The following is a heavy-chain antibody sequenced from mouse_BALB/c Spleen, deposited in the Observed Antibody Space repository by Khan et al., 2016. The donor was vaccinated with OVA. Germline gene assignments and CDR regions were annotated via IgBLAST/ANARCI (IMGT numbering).Heavy chain of an antibody. CDR3: ARYGDSVFAY. CDR1: GYTFTDYV. V-gene: IGHV1-77*01. D-gene: IGHD2-13*01. J-gene: IGHJ3*01. CDR2: IYPGSGTP. Sequence: QVQLKQSGPELVKPGASLKVSCKASGYTFTDYVIGWVRQRTSQGLEWIGDIYPGSGTPYYNENFKDKATLTADKSSKTAYMQLSSLTSEDSAVSFCARYGDSVFAYWGQGTLVTVSA.